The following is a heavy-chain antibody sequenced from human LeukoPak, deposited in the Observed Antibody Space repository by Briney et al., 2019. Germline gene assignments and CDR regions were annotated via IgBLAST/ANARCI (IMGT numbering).Heavy chain of an antibody. CDR1: GFTFDDYG. Sequence: GGSLILSCAASGFTFDDYGMSWVRQAPGKGLEWVSGINWNGGSTGYADSVKGRFTISRDNAKNSLYLQVSSLRAEDTAWYYCARGQNYYGSGSQTLDIWGQGTMVTVSS. D-gene: IGHD3-10*01. CDR3: ARGQNYYGSGSQTLDI. J-gene: IGHJ3*02. V-gene: IGHV3-20*04. CDR2: INWNGGST.